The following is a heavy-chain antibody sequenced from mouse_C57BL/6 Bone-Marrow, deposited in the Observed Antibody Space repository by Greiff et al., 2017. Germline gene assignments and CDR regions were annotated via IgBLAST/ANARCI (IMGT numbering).Heavy chain of an antibody. V-gene: IGHV1-15*01. J-gene: IGHJ1*03. D-gene: IGHD2-3*01. CDR3: TRSGDGYPWYFDV. CDR2: IDPETGGT. CDR1: GYTFTDYE. Sequence: VQLQQSGAELVRPGASVTLSCKASGYTFTDYEMHWVKQTPVHGLEWIGAIDPETGGTAYNQKFKGKAILTADKSSSTAYMELSSLTSEDSAVYYCTRSGDGYPWYFDVWGTGTTVTVSS.